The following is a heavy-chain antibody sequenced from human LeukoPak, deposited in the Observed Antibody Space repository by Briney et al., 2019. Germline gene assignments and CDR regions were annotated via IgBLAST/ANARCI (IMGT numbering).Heavy chain of an antibody. CDR1: GXIFTSYW. CDR3: AKSSSTGVFYVMDV. Sequence: GESLKISFKGSGXIFTSYWIGWIRQMPGKGLEWMGIIYPGDSDTKYSPSFQGQVTISADKSISTAYLQWSGLKASDTAMYYCAKSSSTGVFYVMDVWGQGTSVTVSS. CDR2: IYPGDSDT. V-gene: IGHV5-51*01. J-gene: IGHJ6*02. D-gene: IGHD4-23*01.